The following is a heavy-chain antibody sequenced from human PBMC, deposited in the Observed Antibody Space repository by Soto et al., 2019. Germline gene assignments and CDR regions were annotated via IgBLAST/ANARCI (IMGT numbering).Heavy chain of an antibody. V-gene: IGHV4-30-4*01. D-gene: IGHD5-18*01. Sequence: PSETLSLTCTVSGDSISSSNNYWSWFRQPPGEGLEWIGFISYSGTTSYSPSLKSRLAISLDTSKNQSSLSLSSVTAADTAVYYCARGRGYSYGLDPWGQGTLVTVS. J-gene: IGHJ5*02. CDR3: ARGRGYSYGLDP. CDR2: ISYSGTT. CDR1: GDSISSSNNY.